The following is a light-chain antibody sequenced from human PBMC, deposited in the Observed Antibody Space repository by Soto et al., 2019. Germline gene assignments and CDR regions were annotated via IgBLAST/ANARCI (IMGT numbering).Light chain of an antibody. CDR3: GTWDSSLSWDV. CDR1: SSNIGNNY. Sequence: QPVLTQPPSVSAAPGQKGTISCSRSSSNIGNNYVSWYQQLPGTAPKLLIYENNKRPSGIPDRFSGSKSGTSATLGITGLQTGDEADYYCGTWDSSLSWDVFGTGTKVTVL. V-gene: IGLV1-51*02. J-gene: IGLJ1*01. CDR2: ENN.